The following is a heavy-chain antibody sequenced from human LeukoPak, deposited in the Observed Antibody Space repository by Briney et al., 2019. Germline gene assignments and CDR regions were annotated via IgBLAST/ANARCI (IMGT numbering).Heavy chain of an antibody. CDR3: ARRFDSGYGPNDYFDY. J-gene: IGHJ4*02. D-gene: IGHD5-18*01. Sequence: SETLSLTCTVSGGSISSSSYYWGWIRQPPGRGLEWIGSIYHSGSTYYNPSLKSRVTISIDTSKNQFSLRLSSVTAADTAVYYCARRFDSGYGPNDYFDYWGQGTQVTVSS. CDR2: IYHSGST. CDR1: GGSISSSSYY. V-gene: IGHV4-39*07.